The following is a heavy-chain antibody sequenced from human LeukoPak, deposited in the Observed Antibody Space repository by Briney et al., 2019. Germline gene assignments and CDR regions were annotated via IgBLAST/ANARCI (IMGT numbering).Heavy chain of an antibody. CDR3: ATRPYAGSPNWYDP. CDR1: GHSFTNHW. D-gene: IGHD1-26*01. CDR2: INFGDSET. Sequence: GESLKISCKASGHSFTNHWIGWVRQMPGIGLEWVGIINFGDSETLYSPSFQGQVTISLDRSISTTYLQWRSLKASDTATYYCATRPYAGSPNWYDPWGQGTLVTVSS. J-gene: IGHJ5*02. V-gene: IGHV5-51*01.